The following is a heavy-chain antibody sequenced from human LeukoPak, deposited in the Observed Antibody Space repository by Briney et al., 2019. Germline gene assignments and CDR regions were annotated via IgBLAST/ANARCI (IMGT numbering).Heavy chain of an antibody. J-gene: IGHJ4*02. CDR3: ARGLDLFMAARKRPWDY. D-gene: IGHD6-6*01. Sequence: ASETLSLTCAVYGGSFSGYYWSWIRQPPGKGLEWIGEINHSGSTNYNPSLKSRVTISVDTSKNQFSLKLSSVTAADTAVYYCARGLDLFMAARKRPWDYWGQGTLVTVSS. CDR2: INHSGST. CDR1: GGSFSGYY. V-gene: IGHV4-34*01.